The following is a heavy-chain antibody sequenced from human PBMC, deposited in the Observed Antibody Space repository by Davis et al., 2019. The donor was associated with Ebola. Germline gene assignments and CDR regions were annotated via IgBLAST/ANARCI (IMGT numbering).Heavy chain of an antibody. V-gene: IGHV3-73*01. D-gene: IGHD1-14*01. Sequence: GGSLRLSCAASGLTFSGSAMHWVRKASGKGLEWVCRIRSKANSYATAYAASVKGRFTISRDDSKNTAYLQMNSLKTEDTAVYYCHAGFDYWGQGTLVTVSS. CDR1: GLTFSGSA. J-gene: IGHJ4*02. CDR3: HAGFDY. CDR2: IRSKANSYAT.